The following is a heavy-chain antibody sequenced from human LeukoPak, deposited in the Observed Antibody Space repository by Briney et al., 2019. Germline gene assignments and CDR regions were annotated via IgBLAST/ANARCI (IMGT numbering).Heavy chain of an antibody. V-gene: IGHV4-39*07. Sequence: SETLSLTCTVSGGSISSSSYYWGWIRQPPGTGLEWIGSIYYSGSTYYNPSLKSRVTISVDTSKNQFSLKLSSVTAADTAVYYCASLIVVVPAAKKGFDYWGQGTLVTVSS. J-gene: IGHJ4*02. D-gene: IGHD2-2*01. CDR3: ASLIVVVPAAKKGFDY. CDR1: GGSISSSSYY. CDR2: IYYSGST.